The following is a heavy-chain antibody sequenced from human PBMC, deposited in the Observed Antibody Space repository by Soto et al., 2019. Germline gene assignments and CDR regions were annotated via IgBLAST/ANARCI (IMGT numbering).Heavy chain of an antibody. V-gene: IGHV3-73*01. Sequence: EVQLVESGGGLVQPGGSLKLSCAASGFTFSGSAMHWVRQASGKGLEWVGRIRSKANNYATAYGASVKGSFTISRDDSKNTAYLQMNSLKTEDTAVYYCSRQASDFWSGKPQYYMDVWGKGTKVTVSS. J-gene: IGHJ6*03. CDR2: IRSKANNYAT. D-gene: IGHD3-3*01. CDR1: GFTFSGSA. CDR3: SRQASDFWSGKPQYYMDV.